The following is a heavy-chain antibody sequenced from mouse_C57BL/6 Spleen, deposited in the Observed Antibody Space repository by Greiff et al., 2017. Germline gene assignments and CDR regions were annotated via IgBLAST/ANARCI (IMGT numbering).Heavy chain of an antibody. CDR1: GYTFTSYW. J-gene: IGHJ2*01. V-gene: IGHV1-53*01. D-gene: IGHD1-1*01. Sequence: QVQLQQSGTELVKPGASVKLSCKASGYTFTSYWMHWVKQRPGQGLEWIGNINPSNGGTNYNEKFKSKATLTVDKSSSTAYMQLSSLTSEDSAVYYCARGPTVVAYYFDYWGQGTTLTVSS. CDR2: INPSNGGT. CDR3: ARGPTVVAYYFDY.